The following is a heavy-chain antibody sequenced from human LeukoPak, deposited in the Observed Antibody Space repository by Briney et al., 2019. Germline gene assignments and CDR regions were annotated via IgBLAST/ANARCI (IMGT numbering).Heavy chain of an antibody. D-gene: IGHD3-10*01. J-gene: IGHJ4*02. V-gene: IGHV3-30*02. CDR1: GFTFRSYG. CDR3: AKGGGSH. CDR2: IRYDGSNK. Sequence: GGSLRLSCAASGFTFRSYGMHWVRQAPGKGLEGVAFIRYDGSNKYYADSVKGRFNNSRDNSKNTLYLKMNSLRAEDTAVYYCAKGGGSHWGQGTLVTVSS.